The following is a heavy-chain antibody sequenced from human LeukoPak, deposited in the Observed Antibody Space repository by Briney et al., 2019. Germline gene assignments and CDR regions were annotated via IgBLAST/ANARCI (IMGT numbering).Heavy chain of an antibody. CDR2: INHSGST. CDR1: GGSISSYY. J-gene: IGHJ4*02. V-gene: IGHV4-34*01. D-gene: IGHD7-27*01. Sequence: PSETLSLTCTVSGGSISSYYWSWIRQPAGKGLEWIGEINHSGSTNYNPSLKSRVTISVDTSKNQFSLKLSSVTAADTAVYYCARGLGSPYYFDYWGQGTLVTVSS. CDR3: ARGLGSPYYFDY.